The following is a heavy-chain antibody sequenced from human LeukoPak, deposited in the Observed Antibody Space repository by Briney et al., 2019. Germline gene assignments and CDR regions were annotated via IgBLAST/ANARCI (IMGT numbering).Heavy chain of an antibody. D-gene: IGHD3-9*01. CDR2: MNPNSGNT. V-gene: IGHV1-8*03. CDR3: ARAPGPYDILTGYDY. CDR1: GYTFTSYD. Sequence: GASVKVSCKASGYTFTSYDINWVRQAAGQGLEWMGWMNPNSGNTGYAQKFQGRVTITRNTSISTAYMELSSLRSEDTAVYYCARAPGPYDILTGYDYWGQGTLVTVSS. J-gene: IGHJ4*02.